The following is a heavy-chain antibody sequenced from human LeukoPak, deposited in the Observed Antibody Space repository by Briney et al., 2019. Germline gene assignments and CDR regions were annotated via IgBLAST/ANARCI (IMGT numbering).Heavy chain of an antibody. D-gene: IGHD6-13*01. CDR3: AREGYSSSWSMVIQRPNYDY. V-gene: IGHV4-59*01. CDR2: IYYSGST. J-gene: IGHJ4*02. CDR1: GGSISSYY. Sequence: SETLSLTCTVSGGSISSYYWSWIRQPPGKGLEWIGYIYYSGSTNYNPSLKSRVTISVDTSKNQFSLKLSSVTAADTAVYYCAREGYSSSWSMVIQRPNYDYWGQGTLVTVSS.